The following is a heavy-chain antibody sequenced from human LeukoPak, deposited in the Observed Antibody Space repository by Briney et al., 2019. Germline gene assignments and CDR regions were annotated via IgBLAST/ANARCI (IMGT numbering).Heavy chain of an antibody. CDR1: GYTFTSYY. V-gene: IGHV1-46*01. D-gene: IGHD6-19*01. J-gene: IGHJ4*02. CDR3: ARDEGSGWYNSYYFDY. Sequence: ASVKVSCKASGYTFTSYYMHWVRQAPGQGLEWMGIINPSGGSTSYAQKFQGRVTMTRDTSTSTVYMELSCLRSEDTAVYYCARDEGSGWYNSYYFDYWGQGTLVTVSS. CDR2: INPSGGST.